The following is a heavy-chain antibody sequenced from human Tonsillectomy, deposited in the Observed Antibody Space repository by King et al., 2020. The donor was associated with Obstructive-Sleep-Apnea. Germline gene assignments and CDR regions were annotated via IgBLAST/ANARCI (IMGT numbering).Heavy chain of an antibody. CDR1: GFTVSSNY. CDR3: ARSALTIFGVVIDWYFDL. Sequence: VQLVESGGGLVQPGGSLRLSCAASGFTVSSNYMSWVRQAPGKGLEWGSVIYSGGSTYYADSVKGRFTISRDNSKNTLYLQMNSLRAEDTAVYYCARSALTIFGVVIDWYFDLWGRGTLVTVSS. V-gene: IGHV3-66*01. D-gene: IGHD3-3*01. CDR2: IYSGGST. J-gene: IGHJ2*01.